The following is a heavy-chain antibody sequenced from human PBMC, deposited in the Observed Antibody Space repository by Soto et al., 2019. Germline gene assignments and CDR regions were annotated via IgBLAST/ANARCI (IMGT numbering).Heavy chain of an antibody. Sequence: EVQLVESGGGLVKPGGSLRLSCAASGFTFSSYSMNWVRQAPGKGLEWVSSISSSSSYIYYADSVKGRFTISRDNAKNSLYLQMNSLRAEDTAVYFWARGNDNYYYMDVWGKGTTVTVSS. J-gene: IGHJ6*03. D-gene: IGHD1-1*01. CDR1: GFTFSSYS. V-gene: IGHV3-21*01. CDR3: ARGNDNYYYMDV. CDR2: ISSSSSYI.